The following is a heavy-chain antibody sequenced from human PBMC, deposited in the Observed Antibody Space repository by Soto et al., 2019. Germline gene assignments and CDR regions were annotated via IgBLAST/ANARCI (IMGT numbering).Heavy chain of an antibody. V-gene: IGHV4-61*01. J-gene: IGHJ4*03. Sequence: SETPSLTCTVSVGSVSSGSYYWSWIRQPPGKGLEWIGYIYYSGSTNYNPSLKSRVTISVDTSKNQFSLKLSSVTAADTAVYYCARERSEMWVASYWTDGFDCWCPG. CDR2: IYYSGST. D-gene: IGHD1-1*01. CDR3: ARERSEMWVASYWTDGFDC. CDR1: VGSVSSGSYY.